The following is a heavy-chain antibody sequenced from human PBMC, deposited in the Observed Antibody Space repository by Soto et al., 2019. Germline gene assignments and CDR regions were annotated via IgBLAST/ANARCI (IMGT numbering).Heavy chain of an antibody. CDR3: ARSQGGSSSLDIYYYYYYGMDV. D-gene: IGHD2-15*01. Sequence: QVQLVQSEAEVKKPGSSVKVSCKAPGGTFSSYAISWVRQAPGQGLEWMGGIIPIFGTANYAQKFQGRVTTTADESTSTGYMELSSLRSEDTAVYYCARSQGGSSSLDIYYYYYYGMDVWGQGTTVTVSS. J-gene: IGHJ6*02. V-gene: IGHV1-69*01. CDR2: IIPIFGTA. CDR1: GGTFSSYA.